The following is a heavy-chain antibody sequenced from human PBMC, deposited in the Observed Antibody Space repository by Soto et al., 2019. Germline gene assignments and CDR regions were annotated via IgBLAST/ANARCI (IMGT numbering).Heavy chain of an antibody. V-gene: IGHV4-34*01. J-gene: IGHJ4*02. CDR1: GGSFSGYY. CDR2: VNHSGST. D-gene: IGHD6-13*01. Sequence: PSETLSLTCAVYGGSFSGYYWSWIRQPPGKGLEWIGEVNHSGSTNYNPSLKSRVTISVDTSKNQFSLKLSSVTAADTAVYYCARDRFRMRYSSSWYHSQLDYWGQGTLVIVS. CDR3: ARDRFRMRYSSSWYHSQLDY.